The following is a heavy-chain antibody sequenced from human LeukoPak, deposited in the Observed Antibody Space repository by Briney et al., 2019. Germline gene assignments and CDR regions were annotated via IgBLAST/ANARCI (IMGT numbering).Heavy chain of an antibody. V-gene: IGHV4-34*01. CDR1: GGSFSGYS. D-gene: IGHD2-15*01. CDR3: ARASLVLDYDY. Sequence: SETLSLTCAVYGGSFSGYSWSWIRQPPGKGLEWIGEINHSGSTNYNPSLKSRVTISVDTSKDQFSLKLSSVTAADTAVYYCARASLVLDYDYWGQGTLVTVTS. CDR2: INHSGST. J-gene: IGHJ4*02.